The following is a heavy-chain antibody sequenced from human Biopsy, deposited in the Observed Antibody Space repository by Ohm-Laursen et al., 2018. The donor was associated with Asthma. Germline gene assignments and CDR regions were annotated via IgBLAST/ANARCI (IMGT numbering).Heavy chain of an antibody. V-gene: IGHV3-23*01. CDR2: ISTSGGSK. D-gene: IGHD6-13*01. CDR1: GFTFSSYA. J-gene: IGHJ6*02. Sequence: SLRLSCTASGFTFSSYAMSWVRQTPDRGLERVSGISTSGGSKYYADSVKGRFTISRDSSKNTLFLQMDSLRAEDTAVYYCARQPIAEPGTTFYYYYGMDVWGQGTTVTVSS. CDR3: ARQPIAEPGTTFYYYYGMDV.